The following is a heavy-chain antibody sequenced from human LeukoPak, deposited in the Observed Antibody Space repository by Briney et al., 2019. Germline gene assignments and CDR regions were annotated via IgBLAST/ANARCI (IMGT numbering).Heavy chain of an antibody. CDR1: GFTFSSYG. D-gene: IGHD3-10*01. CDR3: AKLFLGALDI. J-gene: IGHJ3*02. Sequence: GRSLRLSCAASGFTFSSYGMHWVRQAPGKGLEWVAVISYDGSKFYYADSVKGRSTISRDNSKNTLDLQMNSLRPEDTAVYYCAKLFLGALDIWGQGTMVTVSS. CDR2: ISYDGSKF. V-gene: IGHV3-30*18.